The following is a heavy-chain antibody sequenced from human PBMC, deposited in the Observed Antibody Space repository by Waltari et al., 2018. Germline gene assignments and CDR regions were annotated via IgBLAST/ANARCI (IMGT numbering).Heavy chain of an antibody. CDR1: GGPISSYY. D-gene: IGHD3-3*01. CDR3: ARGGGIFGVVIIGVADDAFDI. Sequence: QVQLQESGPGLVKPSEPLSLTCTVSGGPISSYYWSWIRQPPGKGLGWIGYIYYSGSTNYNPSLKSRVTISVDTSKNQFSLKLSSVTAADTAVYYCARGGGIFGVVIIGVADDAFDIWGQGTMVTVSS. V-gene: IGHV4-59*01. CDR2: IYYSGST. J-gene: IGHJ3*02.